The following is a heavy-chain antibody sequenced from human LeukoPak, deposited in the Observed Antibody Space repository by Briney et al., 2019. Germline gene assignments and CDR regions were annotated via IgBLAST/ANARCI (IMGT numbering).Heavy chain of an antibody. CDR3: ARDLGYGYYFYYYLDV. J-gene: IGHJ6*03. CDR1: GGSISSYY. Sequence: SQTLSLTCTVSGGSISSYYWTWIRQPAGKGLEYLGRIHASGNTYYNPSLNSRVAISIDTSKNQFSLKVSSVAAADTAVYYCARDLGYGYYFYYYLDVWGKGTTATVSS. CDR2: IHASGNT. V-gene: IGHV4-61*02. D-gene: IGHD5-18*01.